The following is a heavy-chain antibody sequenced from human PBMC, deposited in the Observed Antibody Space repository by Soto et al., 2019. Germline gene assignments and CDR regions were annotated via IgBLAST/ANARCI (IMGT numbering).Heavy chain of an antibody. CDR3: ARSVVSSVGRFDY. CDR1: GGTFSSYA. CDR2: IIPIFGTA. V-gene: IGHV1-69*13. D-gene: IGHD1-26*01. J-gene: IGHJ4*02. Sequence: ASVKVSCKASGGTFSSYAISWVRQAPGQGLEWMGGIIPIFGTANYAQKFQGRVTITADESTSTAYMELSSLRSGDTAVYYCARSVVSSVGRFDYWGQGTLVTVSS.